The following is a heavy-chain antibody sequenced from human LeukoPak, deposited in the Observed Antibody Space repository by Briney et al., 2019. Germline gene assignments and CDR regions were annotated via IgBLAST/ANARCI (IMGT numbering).Heavy chain of an antibody. CDR1: GFTFSSYS. V-gene: IGHV3-23*01. CDR2: ISGSGGST. D-gene: IGHD3-22*01. J-gene: IGHJ4*02. Sequence: GGSLRLSCAASGFTFSSYSMNWVRQAPGKGLEWVSAISGSGGSTYYADSVKGRFTISRDNSKNTLYLQMNSLRAEDTAVYYCAKDIPHRRGIVVVTPFDYWGQGTLVTVSS. CDR3: AKDIPHRRGIVVVTPFDY.